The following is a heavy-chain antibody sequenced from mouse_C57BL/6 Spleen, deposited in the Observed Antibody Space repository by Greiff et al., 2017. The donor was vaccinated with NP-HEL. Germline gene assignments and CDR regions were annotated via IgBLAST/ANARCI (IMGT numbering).Heavy chain of an antibody. CDR1: GFTFSSYA. CDR2: ISDGGSYT. D-gene: IGHD1-1*01. Sequence: EVMLVESGGGLVKPGGSLKLSCAASGFTFSSYAMTWVRQTPEKRLEWVATISDGGSYTYYPDNVKGRFTISRDNAKNNRYLQMSKLKSEDTAMYCCARDWNGSTYWYFDVWGKGTTVTVSS. J-gene: IGHJ1*03. CDR3: ARDWNGSTYWYFDV. V-gene: IGHV5-4*01.